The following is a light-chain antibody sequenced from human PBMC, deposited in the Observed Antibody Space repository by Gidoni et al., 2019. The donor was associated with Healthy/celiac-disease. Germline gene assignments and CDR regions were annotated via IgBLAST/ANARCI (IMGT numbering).Light chain of an antibody. V-gene: IGKV3-20*01. CDR2: GAS. Sequence: ESVLTQSPGTLSLSPGERATLSCRASPAVSNSYLAWYVQNPGQAPRLLIYGASNSATGTPVRFSGSGSGTDFTRTISRLEPEDFATYYCQQYGSSSGAFGQGTKVEIK. CDR3: QQYGSSSGA. CDR1: PAVSNSY. J-gene: IGKJ1*01.